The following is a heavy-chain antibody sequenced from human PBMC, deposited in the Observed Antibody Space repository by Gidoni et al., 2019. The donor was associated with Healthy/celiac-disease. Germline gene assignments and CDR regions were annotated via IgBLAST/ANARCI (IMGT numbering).Heavy chain of an antibody. CDR1: GYTFTSYG. Sequence: QVQLVQSGAEVKKPGASVKVSCKASGYTFTSYGISWVRQAPGQGLEWMGWISAYNGNTNYAQKLQGRVTMTTDTSTSTAYMELRSLRSDDTAVYYCARVRRWSDPYYYYYGMDVWGQGTTVTVSS. CDR2: ISAYNGNT. V-gene: IGHV1-18*01. J-gene: IGHJ6*02. D-gene: IGHD3-3*01. CDR3: ARVRRWSDPYYYYYGMDV.